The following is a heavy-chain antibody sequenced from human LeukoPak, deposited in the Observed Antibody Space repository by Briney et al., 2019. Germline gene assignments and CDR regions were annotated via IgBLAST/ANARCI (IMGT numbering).Heavy chain of an antibody. CDR3: ARDGGYQAFDY. CDR1: GFTVSSDY. CDR2: ISSSGSTI. D-gene: IGHD2-2*01. Sequence: GGSLRLSCAASGFTVSSDYMSWVRQAPGKGLEWVSYISSSGSTIYYADSVKGRFTISRDNAKNSLYLQMNSLRAEDTAVYNCARDGGYQAFDYWGQGTLVTVSS. J-gene: IGHJ4*02. V-gene: IGHV3-11*01.